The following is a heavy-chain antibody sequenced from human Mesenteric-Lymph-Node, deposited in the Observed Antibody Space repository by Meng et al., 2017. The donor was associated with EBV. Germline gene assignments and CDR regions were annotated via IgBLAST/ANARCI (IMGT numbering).Heavy chain of an antibody. CDR2: INRVGST. CDR3: VRCGAVTLVQGGPDH. V-gene: IGHV4-34*01. Sequence: QVQLQQWGAGLLQPSETLSLTFGVSGGSFGGYFWSWIRQPPGKGLEWIGEINRVGSTNYNPSLKSRLTMSVDTSKNHFSLKLTSVTAADTAVYYCVRCGAVTLVQGGPDHWGQGTLVTVSA. CDR1: GGSFGGYF. J-gene: IGHJ4*02. D-gene: IGHD3-10*01.